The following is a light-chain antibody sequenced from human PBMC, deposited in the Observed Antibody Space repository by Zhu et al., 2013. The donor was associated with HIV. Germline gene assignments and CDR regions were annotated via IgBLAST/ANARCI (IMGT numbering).Light chain of an antibody. CDR1: QSLSSS. CDR2: DTS. Sequence: EIVLTQSPATLSLSPGERATLSCRASQSLSSSLAWYQQRLGQAPRLLIYDTSNRAAGIPARFSGSGSGTDFTLTISRLEPEDFAVYYCQQYGSSPRTFGQGTKVEIK. V-gene: IGKV3-20*01. CDR3: QQYGSSPRT. J-gene: IGKJ1*01.